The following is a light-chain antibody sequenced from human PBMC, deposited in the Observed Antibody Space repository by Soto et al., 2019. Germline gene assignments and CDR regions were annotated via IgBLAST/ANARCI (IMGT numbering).Light chain of an antibody. CDR2: TTN. V-gene: IGLV1-44*01. Sequence: QSVLTQPPSASVTPGQRVSISCSGSSSNIGNNTVNWHQQFPETAPRLLIYTTNQRPSGVPDRFSGSKSGTSASLAISGLQSEDEADYYCAAWDDSLNGPVFGGGTKLTVL. CDR1: SSNIGNNT. CDR3: AAWDDSLNGPV. J-gene: IGLJ3*02.